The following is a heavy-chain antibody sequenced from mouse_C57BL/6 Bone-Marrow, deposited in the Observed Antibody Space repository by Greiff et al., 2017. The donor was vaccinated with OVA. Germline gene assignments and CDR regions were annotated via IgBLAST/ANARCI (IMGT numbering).Heavy chain of an antibody. V-gene: IGHV5-6*01. D-gene: IGHD1-1*01. CDR2: ISSGGSYT. J-gene: IGHJ3*01. Sequence: EVKVVESGGDLVKPGGSLKLSCAASGFTFSSYGMSWVRQTPDKRLEWVATISSGGSYTYYPDSVKGRFTISRDNAKNTLYLQMSSLKSEDTAMYYCARGYYGTPFAYWGQGTLVTVSA. CDR3: ARGYYGTPFAY. CDR1: GFTFSSYG.